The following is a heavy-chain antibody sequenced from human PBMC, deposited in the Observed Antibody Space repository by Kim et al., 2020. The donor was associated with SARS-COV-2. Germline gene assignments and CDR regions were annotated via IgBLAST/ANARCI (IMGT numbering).Heavy chain of an antibody. Sequence: SETLSLTCAVYGGSFSGYYWSWIRQPPGKGLEWIGEINHSGSTNYNPSLKSRVTISVDTSKNQFSLKLSSVTAADTAVYYCARSQWLVGRGMDVWGQGTTVTVSS. V-gene: IGHV4-34*01. CDR3: ARSQWLVGRGMDV. J-gene: IGHJ6*02. CDR1: GGSFSGYY. D-gene: IGHD6-19*01. CDR2: INHSGST.